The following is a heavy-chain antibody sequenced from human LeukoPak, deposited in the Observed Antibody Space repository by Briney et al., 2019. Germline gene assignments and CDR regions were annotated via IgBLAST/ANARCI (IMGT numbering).Heavy chain of an antibody. CDR2: MNPNSGHT. J-gene: IGHJ4*02. CDR1: GYTFTSYD. D-gene: IGHD5-18*01. V-gene: IGHV1-8*03. CDR3: ARVSGYSYATFDY. Sequence: ASVKVSCKASGYTFTSYDINWVRQATGQGLEWMGWMNPNSGHTGYAQKFQGRVTITRNTSISTAYMELSSLRSEDTAVYYCARVSGYSYATFDYWGQGTLVTVSS.